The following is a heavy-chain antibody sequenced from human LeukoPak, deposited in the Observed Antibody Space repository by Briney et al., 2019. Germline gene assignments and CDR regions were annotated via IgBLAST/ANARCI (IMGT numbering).Heavy chain of an antibody. J-gene: IGHJ6*03. Sequence: GSVKVSCKASGYTFTSYDINWVRQATGQGLEWMGWMNPNSGNTGYAQKFQGRLTITRNTSISTAYMELSSLRSEATAVYYCARRYDSSGYYYSYYYYYYMDVWGKGTTVTVSS. CDR2: MNPNSGNT. CDR3: ARRYDSSGYYYSYYYYYYMDV. CDR1: GYTFTSYD. D-gene: IGHD3-22*01. V-gene: IGHV1-8*03.